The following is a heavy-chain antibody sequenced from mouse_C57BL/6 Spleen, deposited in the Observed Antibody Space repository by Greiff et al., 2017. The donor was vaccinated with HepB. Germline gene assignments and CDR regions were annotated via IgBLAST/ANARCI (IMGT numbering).Heavy chain of an antibody. V-gene: IGHV1-50*01. Sequence: QVQLKQPGAELVKPGASVKLSCKASGYTFTSYWMQWVKQRPGQGLEWIGEIDPSDSYTNYNQKFKGKATLTVDTSSSTAYMQLSSLTSEDSAVYYCARWGSNYGYFDVWGTGTTVTVSS. CDR2: IDPSDSYT. CDR1: GYTFTSYW. CDR3: ARWGSNYGYFDV. J-gene: IGHJ1*03. D-gene: IGHD1-1*01.